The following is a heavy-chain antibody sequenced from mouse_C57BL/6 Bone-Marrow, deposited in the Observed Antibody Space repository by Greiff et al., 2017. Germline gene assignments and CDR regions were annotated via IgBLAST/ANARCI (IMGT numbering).Heavy chain of an antibody. D-gene: IGHD1-3*01. CDR3: TRVYSQVDY. J-gene: IGHJ2*01. CDR1: GFTFSNYW. Sequence: EVQGVESGGGLVQPGGSMKLSCVASGFTFSNYWMNWVRQSPEKGLEWVAQIRLKSDNYATHYAESVKGRFTISRDDSKSSVYLQMNNLRAEDTGIYYCTRVYSQVDYWGQGTTLTVSS. CDR2: IRLKSDNYAT. V-gene: IGHV6-3*01.